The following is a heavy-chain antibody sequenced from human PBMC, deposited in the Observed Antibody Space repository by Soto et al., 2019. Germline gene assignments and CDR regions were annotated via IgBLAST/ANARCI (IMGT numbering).Heavy chain of an antibody. Sequence: GGSLRLSCAASGFTFSGSAMHWVRQASGKGLEWVGRIRSKANSYATAYAASVKGRFTISRDDSKNTAYLQMNSLKTEDTAVYYCTAYSGYDFHYYYYYMDVWGKGTTVTVSS. J-gene: IGHJ6*03. CDR2: IRSKANSYAT. CDR3: TAYSGYDFHYYYYYMDV. V-gene: IGHV3-73*01. CDR1: GFTFSGSA. D-gene: IGHD5-12*01.